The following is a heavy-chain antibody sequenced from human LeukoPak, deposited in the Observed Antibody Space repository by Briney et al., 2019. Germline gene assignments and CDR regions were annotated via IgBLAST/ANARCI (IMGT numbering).Heavy chain of an antibody. Sequence: SETLSLTCTVSGGSISSGDYFWSWIRQPPGKGLEWIGYIFYSGSTDYNPSLRSRVTISVDTSKNQFYLKLSSVTAADTAVYYCARDQYSGSLDYWGQGTLVTVSS. D-gene: IGHD1-26*01. CDR1: GGSISSGDYF. CDR2: IFYSGST. CDR3: ARDQYSGSLDY. V-gene: IGHV4-30-4*01. J-gene: IGHJ4*02.